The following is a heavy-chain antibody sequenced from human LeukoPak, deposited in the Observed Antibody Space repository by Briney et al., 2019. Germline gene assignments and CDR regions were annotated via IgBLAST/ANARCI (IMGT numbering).Heavy chain of an antibody. V-gene: IGHV7-4-1*02. CDR1: GYTFTSYS. D-gene: IGHD1-26*01. CDR3: ARGYDFGATTVKVIDY. J-gene: IGHJ4*02. Sequence: WASVKVSCKASGYTFTSYSMNWVRQAPGQGLEWMGWINTNTGNPTYAQGFTGRFVFSLDTSVSTAYLQISSLKAEDTAVYYCARGYDFGATTVKVIDYWGQGILVTVSS. CDR2: INTNTGNP.